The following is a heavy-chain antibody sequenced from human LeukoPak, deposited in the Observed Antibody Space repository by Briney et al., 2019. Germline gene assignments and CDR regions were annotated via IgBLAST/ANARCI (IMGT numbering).Heavy chain of an antibody. V-gene: IGHV7-4-1*02. CDR1: GYTFTNYP. CDR3: ARGGYSRGQGSPFDY. Sequence: GASVKVPCKASGYTFTNYPMIWVRQAPGQGLECMGWINTNTGNPTYAQGFTGRFLFSLDTSVGTTYLQIISLKTEDTAVYYCARGGYSRGQGSPFDYWGQGTLVTVSS. D-gene: IGHD6-19*01. J-gene: IGHJ4*02. CDR2: INTNTGNP.